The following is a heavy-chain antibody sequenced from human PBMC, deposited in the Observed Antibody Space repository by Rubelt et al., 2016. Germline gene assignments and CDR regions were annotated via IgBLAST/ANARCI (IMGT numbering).Heavy chain of an antibody. V-gene: IGHV4-39*07. CDR3: ARRYSYGYRAFSY. CDR1: GGSIRSSRYY. D-gene: IGHD5-18*01. CDR2: IYYSGST. Sequence: QLQLQESGPGLVKPSETLSLTCTVSGGSIRSSRYYWGWIRQPPGKGLEWIGTIYYSGSTYYNPSLKSRVTISVDTSKNQVSLKLSSVTAADTAVYYCARRYSYGYRAFSYWGQGTLVTVSS. J-gene: IGHJ4*02.